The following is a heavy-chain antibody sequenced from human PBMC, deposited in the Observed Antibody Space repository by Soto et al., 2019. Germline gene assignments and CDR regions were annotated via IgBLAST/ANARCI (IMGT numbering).Heavy chain of an antibody. CDR1: GGTFSSYA. D-gene: IGHD5-18*01. V-gene: IGHV1-69*13. J-gene: IGHJ6*02. CDR3: ARDRGYSYGPYYYYYGMDV. Sequence: SVKVSFKASGGTFSSYAISWVRQAPGQGLEWMGGIIPIFGTANYAQKFQGRVTITADESTSTAYMELSSLRSEDTAVYYCARDRGYSYGPYYYYYGMDVWGQGTTVTVSS. CDR2: IIPIFGTA.